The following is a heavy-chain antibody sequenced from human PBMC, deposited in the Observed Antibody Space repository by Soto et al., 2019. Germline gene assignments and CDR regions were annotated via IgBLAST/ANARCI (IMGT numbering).Heavy chain of an antibody. J-gene: IGHJ6*02. CDR1: GFTFSSYA. CDR3: AKSQMESFFYYYYGMDD. CDR2: ISYDGSNK. Sequence: QVQLVESGGGVVQPGRSLRLSCAASGFTFSSYAMHWVRQAPGKGLEWVAVISYDGSNKYYADSVKGRFTISRDNSKNTLYLQMNSLRAEDTAVYYCAKSQMESFFYYYYGMDDWGQGTTVTVSS. V-gene: IGHV3-30*18. D-gene: IGHD1-1*01.